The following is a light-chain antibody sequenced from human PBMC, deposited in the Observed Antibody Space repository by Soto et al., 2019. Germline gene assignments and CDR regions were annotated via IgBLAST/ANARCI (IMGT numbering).Light chain of an antibody. J-gene: IGKJ1*01. CDR1: QSVSSNY. CDR2: GAS. CDR3: QQRSNWPPWT. V-gene: IGKV3D-20*02. Sequence: EIVLTQSPGTLSLSPGERATLSCRASQSVSSNYLAWYQQKPGQAPRLLIYGASSRATGIPDRFSGSGSGTDFTLTIRRLEPEDFAVYYCQQRSNWPPWTFGQGTKVDI.